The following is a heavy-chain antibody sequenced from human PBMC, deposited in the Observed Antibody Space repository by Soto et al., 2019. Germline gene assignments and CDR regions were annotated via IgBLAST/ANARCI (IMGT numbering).Heavy chain of an antibody. CDR1: GFTFSSYA. D-gene: IGHD6-13*01. CDR3: ARSLFISATDTEPFDS. Sequence: GGSLRLSCAASGFTFSSYAMSWVRQAPGKGLGWVSAISGGGNDRFYADSVRGRFTISRDNSRNTLYLHMNSLRAEDTAVHYCARSLFISATDTEPFDSWGQGTLVTVSS. V-gene: IGHV3-23*01. CDR2: ISGGGNDR. J-gene: IGHJ4*02.